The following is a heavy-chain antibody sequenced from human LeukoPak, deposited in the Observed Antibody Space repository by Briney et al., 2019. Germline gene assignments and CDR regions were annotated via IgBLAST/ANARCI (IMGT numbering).Heavy chain of an antibody. V-gene: IGHV3-21*01. Sequence: GGSLRLSCAASGFTFSSYSMNWVRQAPGKGLEWVSSISSSSSYIYYADSVKGRFTISRDNAKNSLYLQMNSLRAEDTAVYYCARDNIVGAVGDAFDIWGQGTMVTVSS. CDR1: GFTFSSYS. CDR2: ISSSSSYI. J-gene: IGHJ3*02. D-gene: IGHD1-26*01. CDR3: ARDNIVGAVGDAFDI.